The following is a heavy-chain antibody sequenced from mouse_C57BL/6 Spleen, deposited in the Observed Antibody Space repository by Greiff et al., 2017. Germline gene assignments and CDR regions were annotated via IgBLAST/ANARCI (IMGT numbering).Heavy chain of an antibody. CDR1: GYTFTNYW. CDR3: ARSGDGYPLAY. CDR2: IYPGDGYT. J-gene: IGHJ3*01. V-gene: IGHV1-63*01. Sequence: VKLQESGAELVRPGASVKMSCKASGYTFTNYWIGWVKQRPGHGLEWIGDIYPGDGYTNYNGKFKGKATLTADKSSSTAYMQLSSLTSEDSAVYFCARSGDGYPLAYWGQGTLVTVSA. D-gene: IGHD2-3*01.